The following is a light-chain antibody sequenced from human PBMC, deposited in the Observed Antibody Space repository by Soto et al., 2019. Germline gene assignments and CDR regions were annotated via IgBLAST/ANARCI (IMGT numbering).Light chain of an antibody. CDR2: DVS. Sequence: QSVLTQPASVSGSPGQSIAISCTGTSSDVGAYNSVSWYQQYPGKAPKLMIHDVSNRPSGFSVRFSGSKSGNTASLTISGLEAEDEADYYCSSYTSSSSYVFGSGTKVTVL. CDR3: SSYTSSSSYV. J-gene: IGLJ1*01. V-gene: IGLV2-14*01. CDR1: SSDVGAYNS.